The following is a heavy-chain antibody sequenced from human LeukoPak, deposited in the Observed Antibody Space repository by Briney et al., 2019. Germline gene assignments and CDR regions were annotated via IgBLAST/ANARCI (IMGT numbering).Heavy chain of an antibody. CDR3: ARSGWFGELYFDY. V-gene: IGHV3-33*08. CDR2: IWYDGSNK. D-gene: IGHD3-10*01. Sequence: PGGSLRLSCAASGFTFSSYSMHWVRQAPGKGLEWVAVIWYDGSNKYYADSVKGRFTISRDNSKNTLYLQMNSLRAEDTAMYYCARSGWFGELYFDYWGQGTLVTVSS. J-gene: IGHJ4*02. CDR1: GFTFSSYS.